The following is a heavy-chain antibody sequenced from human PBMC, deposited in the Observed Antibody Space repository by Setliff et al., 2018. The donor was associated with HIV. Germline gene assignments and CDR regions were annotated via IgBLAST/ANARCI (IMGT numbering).Heavy chain of an antibody. D-gene: IGHD4-17*01. V-gene: IGHV1-8*02. CDR1: GYTFATYD. CDR2: MNPNSGNT. CDR3: AIQTTVTTDAFDI. J-gene: IGHJ3*02. Sequence: ASVKVSCKPSGYTFATYDINWVRQATGQGLEWMGWMNPNSGNTGYAQKFQGRVTMTRDTSTSTVYMELSSLRSEDTAVYYCAIQTTVTTDAFDIWGQGTMVTVSS.